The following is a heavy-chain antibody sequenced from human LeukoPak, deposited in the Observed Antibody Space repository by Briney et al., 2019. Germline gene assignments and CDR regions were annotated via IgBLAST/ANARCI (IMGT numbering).Heavy chain of an antibody. CDR3: ARAGSGYYVLDH. J-gene: IGHJ4*02. CDR1: GGSISSYY. Sequence: PSETLSLTCTVSGGSISSYYWSWIRQPPGKGLEWIGYIYYSGNTDSNPSLKSRVTISVDTSRNQFSLNLRSVTAADTAVYYCARAGSGYYVLDHWGQGTLVTVSS. V-gene: IGHV4-59*01. CDR2: IYYSGNT. D-gene: IGHD5-12*01.